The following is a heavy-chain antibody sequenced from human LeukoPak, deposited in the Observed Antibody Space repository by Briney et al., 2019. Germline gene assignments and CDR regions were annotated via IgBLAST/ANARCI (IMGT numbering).Heavy chain of an antibody. J-gene: IGHJ3*02. Sequence: SETLSPTCTVSDGSITSHYWSWIRQPPGKGLEWIGHFAYSGTTSYNASLKSRVTISVDTSKNQFSLRLTSVTAADTAVYYCARPHSSGWYGVYDIWGQGTTVTVSS. V-gene: IGHV4-59*08. CDR3: ARPHSSGWYGVYDI. CDR2: FAYSGTT. CDR1: DGSITSHY. D-gene: IGHD6-19*01.